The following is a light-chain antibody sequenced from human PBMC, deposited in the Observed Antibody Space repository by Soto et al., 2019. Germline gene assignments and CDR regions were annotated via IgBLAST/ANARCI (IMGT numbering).Light chain of an antibody. CDR3: QQLNSNPYT. V-gene: IGKV1-9*01. CDR2: AAS. CDR1: QGISSY. J-gene: IGKJ2*01. Sequence: DIRLTQSPSFLSASVGDRVTVTCRASQGISSYLAWYQQKPGKAPKLLIYAASTLQSGVPSRFSGSGSGTEFTLTISSLQPEDFATYYCQQLNSNPYTFGQGSKLEIK.